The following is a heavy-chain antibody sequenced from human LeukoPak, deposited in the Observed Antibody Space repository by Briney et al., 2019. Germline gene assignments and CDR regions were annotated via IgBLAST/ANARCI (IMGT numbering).Heavy chain of an antibody. CDR3: ARDLYYDYVWGSYRSYYFDY. J-gene: IGHJ4*02. Sequence: GGSLRLSCAASGFTFSSYSMNWVRQAPGKGLEWVSSISSSSSYIYYADSVKGRFTISRDNAKNSLYLQMNSLRAEDPAVYYCARDLYYDYVWGSYRSYYFDYWGQGTLVTVSS. CDR1: GFTFSSYS. CDR2: ISSSSSYI. D-gene: IGHD3-16*02. V-gene: IGHV3-21*01.